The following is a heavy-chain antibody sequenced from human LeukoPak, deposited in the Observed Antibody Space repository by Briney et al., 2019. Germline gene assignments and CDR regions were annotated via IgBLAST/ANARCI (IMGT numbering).Heavy chain of an antibody. CDR3: SRDHMTKIDY. J-gene: IGHJ4*02. CDR2: INPNSGGT. V-gene: IGHV1-2*02. Sequence: ASVTVSCTASGYTFTGYYMHWVRQAPGQGLELIGWINPNSGGTNYVEKSQGRITITRDTSISTVYMELSRLRSDDTDVYYCSRDHMTKIDYWGQGTLVTVSS. CDR1: GYTFTGYY.